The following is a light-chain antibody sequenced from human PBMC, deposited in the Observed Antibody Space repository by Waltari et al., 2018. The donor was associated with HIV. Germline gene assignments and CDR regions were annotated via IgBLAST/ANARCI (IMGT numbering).Light chain of an antibody. CDR2: SNS. CDR1: RSNIGTNS. V-gene: IGLV1-44*01. Sequence: QSELTQSPSASGTPGQRVTISCSGSRSNIGTNSVNWYQQLPGTAPKLLIYSNSRRPSGVPDRFSGSKSGTSASLAITGLQSEDEADYYCAAWDDSLNGHVVFGGGTKLTVL. CDR3: AAWDDSLNGHVV. J-gene: IGLJ2*01.